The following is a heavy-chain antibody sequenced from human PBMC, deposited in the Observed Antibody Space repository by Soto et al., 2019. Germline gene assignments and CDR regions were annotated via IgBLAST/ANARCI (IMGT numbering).Heavy chain of an antibody. CDR1: GYSFTTYG. J-gene: IGHJ4*01. V-gene: IGHV1-18*04. CDR2: ISPYNGNT. Sequence: QVQLVQSGAEVKKPGASVQVYCKASGYSFTTYGISWVRQAPGQGLEWMGWISPYNGNTNYAQKFQGRVTMTTDTSTTTAFMDLRTLRFDDTAVYYCARDPGTYSGSYRYWGQGTLVTVSS. CDR3: ARDPGTYSGSYRY. D-gene: IGHD1-26*01.